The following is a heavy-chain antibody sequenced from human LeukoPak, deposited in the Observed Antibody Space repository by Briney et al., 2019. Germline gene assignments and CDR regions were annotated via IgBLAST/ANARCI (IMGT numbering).Heavy chain of an antibody. J-gene: IGHJ4*02. CDR3: ASSHIAVAGTFDY. CDR1: GFTFSSYA. V-gene: IGHV3-23*01. Sequence: GGSLRLSYAASGFTFSSYAMSWVRQAPGKGLEWVSAISGSGGRRYYADSVKGRFTISRDNSKNTLYLQMNSLRAEDTAVYYCASSHIAVAGTFDYWGQGTLVTVSS. CDR2: ISGSGGRR. D-gene: IGHD6-19*01.